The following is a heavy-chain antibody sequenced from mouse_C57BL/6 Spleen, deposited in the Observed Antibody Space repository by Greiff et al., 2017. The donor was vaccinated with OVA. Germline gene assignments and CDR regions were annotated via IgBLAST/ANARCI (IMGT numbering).Heavy chain of an antibody. V-gene: IGHV1-80*01. D-gene: IGHD2-4*01. Sequence: QVQLKESGAELVKPGASVKISCKASGYAFSSYWMNWVKQRPGKGLEWIGQIYPGDGDTNYNGKFKGKATLTADKSSSTAYMQLSSLTSEDSAVYVCARDYDGNAMDYWGQGTSVTVSS. CDR1: GYAFSSYW. CDR3: ARDYDGNAMDY. CDR2: IYPGDGDT. J-gene: IGHJ4*01.